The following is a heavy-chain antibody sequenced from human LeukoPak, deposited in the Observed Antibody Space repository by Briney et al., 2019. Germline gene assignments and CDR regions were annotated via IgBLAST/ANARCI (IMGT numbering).Heavy chain of an antibody. CDR3: ARGQASYYYGSGSYFDY. V-gene: IGHV4-34*01. CDR1: GGSFSGYY. CDR2: INHSGST. Sequence: SETLSLTCAVYGGSFSGYYWSWIRQPPGKGLEWIGEINHSGSTNYNPSLKSRVSISVDTSKNQFSLKLSSVTAADTAVYYCARGQASYYYGSGSYFDYWGQGTLVTVSS. J-gene: IGHJ4*02. D-gene: IGHD3-10*01.